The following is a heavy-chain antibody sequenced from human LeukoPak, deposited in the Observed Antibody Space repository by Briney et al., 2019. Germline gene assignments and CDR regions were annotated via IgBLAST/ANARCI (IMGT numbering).Heavy chain of an antibody. V-gene: IGHV4-59*01. CDR3: ARVRSGRLDY. D-gene: IGHD6-19*01. J-gene: IGHJ4*02. CDR1: GGSISSYY. Sequence: SETLSLACTVSGGSISSYYWSWIRQPPGKGLEWIGYIYYSGSTNYNPSLKSRVTISVDTSKNQFSLKLSSVTAADTAVYYCARVRSGRLDYWGQGTLVTVSS. CDR2: IYYSGST.